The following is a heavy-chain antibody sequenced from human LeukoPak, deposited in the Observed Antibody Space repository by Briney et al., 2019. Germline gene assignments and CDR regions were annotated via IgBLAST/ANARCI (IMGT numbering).Heavy chain of an antibody. CDR1: GGSISSSSYY. V-gene: IGHV4-39*07. CDR2: IYYSGST. J-gene: IGHJ4*02. Sequence: PSETLSLTCTVSGGSISSSSYYWGWIRQPPGKGLEWIGSIYYSGSTYYNPSLKSRVTISVDTSKNQFSLKLSSVTAADTAVYYCARAVRPRGLWLLYYWGQGTLVTVSS. CDR3: ARAVRPRGLWLLYY. D-gene: IGHD5-18*01.